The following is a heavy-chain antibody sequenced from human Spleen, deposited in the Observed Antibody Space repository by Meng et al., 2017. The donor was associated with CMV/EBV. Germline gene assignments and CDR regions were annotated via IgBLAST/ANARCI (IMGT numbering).Heavy chain of an antibody. J-gene: IGHJ4*02. CDR3: ASTDYYDSSGYQNFDY. Sequence: GESLKISCVGSGFNFNNYWMNWVRQAPGKGLEWVANINEDRSETYYLDSVKGRFTISRDNAKNTLYLQMNSLRAEDTAVYYCASTDYYDSSGYQNFDYWGQGTLVTVSS. CDR1: GFNFNNYW. V-gene: IGHV3-7*01. CDR2: INEDRSET. D-gene: IGHD3-22*01.